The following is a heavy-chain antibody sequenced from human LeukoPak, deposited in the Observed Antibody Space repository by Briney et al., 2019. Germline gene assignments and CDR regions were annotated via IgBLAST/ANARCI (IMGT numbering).Heavy chain of an antibody. Sequence: GGSLRLSCAASGFTFSSYEMNWVRQAPGKGLEWVSYISSSGSTIYYADSVKGRFTISRDNAKNSLYLQMSSLRAEDTALYYCARDYYGDSYFDYWGQGTLVTVSS. CDR2: ISSSGSTI. D-gene: IGHD4-17*01. CDR1: GFTFSSYE. J-gene: IGHJ4*02. V-gene: IGHV3-48*03. CDR3: ARDYYGDSYFDY.